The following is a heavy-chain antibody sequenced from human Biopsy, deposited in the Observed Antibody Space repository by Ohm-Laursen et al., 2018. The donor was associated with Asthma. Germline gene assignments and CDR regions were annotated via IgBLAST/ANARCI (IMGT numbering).Heavy chain of an antibody. CDR2: MSVHNGET. Sequence: ASVTASCKVSDYIFPRYFISWVRQARGQGVGWMGWMSVHNGETKYAQKFQGRVSLTTATSTGTSFMDLRRLRSDDLSVYFCGLGKGGDQHTMFTLYSWGQGTLVTVSS. J-gene: IGHJ4*02. CDR3: GLGKGGDQHTMFTLYS. D-gene: IGHD7-27*01. CDR1: DYIFPRYF. V-gene: IGHV1-18*03.